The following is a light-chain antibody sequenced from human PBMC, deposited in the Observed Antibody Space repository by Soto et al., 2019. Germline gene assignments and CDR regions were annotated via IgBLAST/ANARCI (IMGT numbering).Light chain of an antibody. CDR3: SSYSRSNDYVV. J-gene: IGLJ2*01. CDR2: EVT. Sequence: QSVLTQPPSASGSPGQSVTISCTGTSSDVGGYNYVSWYQQHPGKAPELMIFEVTKRPSGVPGRFSGSKSGNTASLTVSGLQADDEADYYCSSYSRSNDYVVFGGGTKLTVL. V-gene: IGLV2-8*01. CDR1: SSDVGGYNY.